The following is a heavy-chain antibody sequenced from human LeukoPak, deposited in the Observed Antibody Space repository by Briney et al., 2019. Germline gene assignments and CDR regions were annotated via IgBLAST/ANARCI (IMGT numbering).Heavy chain of an antibody. V-gene: IGHV3-74*01. CDR3: VGGGPSTWS. D-gene: IGHD2-15*01. CDR1: GFTFKLYW. J-gene: IGHJ5*02. Sequence: GGSLRLSCAVSGFTFKLYWMHWVRQAPGKGPVRVSRINDDGSDTTYADSVKGRFTISRDDAKNMLFLQMNSLRAEDTAVYYCVGGGPSTWSWGQGTLVTVSS. CDR2: INDDGSDT.